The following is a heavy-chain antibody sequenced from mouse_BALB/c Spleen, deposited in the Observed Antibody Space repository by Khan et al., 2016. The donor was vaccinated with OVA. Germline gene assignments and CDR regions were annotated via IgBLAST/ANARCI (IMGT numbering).Heavy chain of an antibody. CDR1: GFNIKDTY. V-gene: IGHV14-3*02. CDR3: ATLFVNPFAF. J-gene: IGHJ3*01. CDR2: IDPPNDDS. Sequence: VQLQQSGAELVKPGASVKLSCSASGFNIKDTYIHWMKQRPEQGLEWIGRIDPPNDDSKYGPKFQAKATLTADTSSNTAYLQLSSLTSEDTAVYYFATLFVNPFAFWGQGTRVSVSA. D-gene: IGHD6-1*01.